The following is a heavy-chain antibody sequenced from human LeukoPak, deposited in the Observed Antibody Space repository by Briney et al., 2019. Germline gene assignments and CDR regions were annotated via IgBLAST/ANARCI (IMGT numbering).Heavy chain of an antibody. D-gene: IGHD2-2*01. CDR2: ISSSSSYI. CDR3: ARGGIVVPAAALLEFDP. V-gene: IGHV3-21*01. Sequence: GGSLRLSCAASGFTFSSYSMNWVRQAPGKGLEWVSSISSSSSYIYYADSVKGRFTISRDNAKNSLYLQMNSLRAEDTAVYYCARGGIVVPAAALLEFDPWGQGTLVTVSP. J-gene: IGHJ5*02. CDR1: GFTFSSYS.